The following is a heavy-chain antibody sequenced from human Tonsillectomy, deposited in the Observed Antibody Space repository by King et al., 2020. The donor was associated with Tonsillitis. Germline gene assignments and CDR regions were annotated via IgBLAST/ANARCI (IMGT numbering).Heavy chain of an antibody. J-gene: IGHJ5*01. V-gene: IGHV1-69*09. CDR2: VTPILRAA. CDR1: GGTFSRYS. Sequence: QLVQSGAEVKKPGSSVKVSCKPSGGTFSRYSINWVRQTPGQGLEWMGRVTPILRAAKYSQKFQGRVTITTDTSTSTAYMELSSLRFEDTAVYYCARGATMVGATSWFDSWGQGTLVTVSS. D-gene: IGHD1-26*01. CDR3: ARGATMVGATSWFDS.